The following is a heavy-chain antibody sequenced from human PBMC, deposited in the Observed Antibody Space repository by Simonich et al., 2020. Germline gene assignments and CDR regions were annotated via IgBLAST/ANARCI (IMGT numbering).Heavy chain of an antibody. D-gene: IGHD1-7*01. V-gene: IGHV3-23*01. CDR2: ISGSGGST. CDR3: AKRSGVSITGTFDY. Sequence: EVQLLESGGGLVQPGGSLRLSCAASGFTFRSYAMSLVRQAPGKGLEWVSAISGSGGSTYDAASVKVRFTISRDNSKNTLYLQMNSLRAEDTAVYYCAKRSGVSITGTFDYWGQGTLVTVSS. J-gene: IGHJ4*02. CDR1: GFTFRSYA.